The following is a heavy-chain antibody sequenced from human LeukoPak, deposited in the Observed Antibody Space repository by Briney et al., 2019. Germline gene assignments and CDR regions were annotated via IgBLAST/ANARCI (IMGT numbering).Heavy chain of an antibody. Sequence: PSETLSLTCTVSGGSISSYYWSWIRQPPGKGLEWIGYIYYSGSTNYNPSLKSRVTVSVDTSKNQFSLKLSSVTAADTAVYYCARHGDREIDYWGQGTLVTVSP. J-gene: IGHJ4*02. CDR2: IYYSGST. D-gene: IGHD2-21*02. CDR3: ARHGDREIDY. CDR1: GGSISSYY. V-gene: IGHV4-59*08.